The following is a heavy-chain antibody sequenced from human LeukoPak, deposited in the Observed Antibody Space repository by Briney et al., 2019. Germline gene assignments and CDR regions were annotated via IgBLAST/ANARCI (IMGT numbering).Heavy chain of an antibody. Sequence: GGSLRLSCAASGFTFSPHYMDWVRQSPGQGPEWVGLIRNKADGYTTIYAASVKGRFTISRDDSKNSIYLQMDSLKTEDTAMYYCGDLGSAGTDHWGQGTLATVSS. CDR2: IRNKADGYTT. D-gene: IGHD3-10*01. CDR1: GFTFSPHY. CDR3: GDLGSAGTDH. V-gene: IGHV3-72*01. J-gene: IGHJ4*02.